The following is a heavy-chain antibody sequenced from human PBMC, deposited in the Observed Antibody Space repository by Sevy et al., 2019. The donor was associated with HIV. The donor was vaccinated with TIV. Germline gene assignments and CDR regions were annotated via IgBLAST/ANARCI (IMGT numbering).Heavy chain of an antibody. Sequence: VGSLRLSCAASGFTFSSYAMSWVRQAPGKGLEWVSAISGSGGSTYYADSVKGRFTISRDNSKNTLYLQMNSLRAEDTAVYYCAKDVSYSSGWYNWFDPWGQGTLVTVSS. CDR3: AKDVSYSSGWYNWFDP. J-gene: IGHJ5*02. CDR2: ISGSGGST. D-gene: IGHD6-19*01. CDR1: GFTFSSYA. V-gene: IGHV3-23*01.